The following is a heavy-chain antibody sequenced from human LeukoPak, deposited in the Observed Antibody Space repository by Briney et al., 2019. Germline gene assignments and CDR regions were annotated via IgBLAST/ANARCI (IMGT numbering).Heavy chain of an antibody. Sequence: SETLSLTCAVYGGSSTGYYWSWIRQPPGKGLEWIGEINDSGSTNYNPSLKSRVTISVDTSKNQFSLKLSSVTAADTAVYYCARVSGYCSNGVCRFDYWGQGTLVTVSS. V-gene: IGHV4-34*01. CDR1: GGSSTGYY. CDR2: INDSGST. CDR3: ARVSGYCSNGVCRFDY. J-gene: IGHJ4*02. D-gene: IGHD2-8*01.